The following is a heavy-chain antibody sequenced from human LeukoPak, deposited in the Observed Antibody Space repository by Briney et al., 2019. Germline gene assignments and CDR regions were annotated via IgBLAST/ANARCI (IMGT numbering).Heavy chain of an antibody. D-gene: IGHD6-13*01. CDR1: GYTLTEFS. CDR3: TAITAAGQRGSSFDY. V-gene: IGHV1-24*01. J-gene: IGHJ4*02. Sequence: ASVKVSCKVSGYTLTEFSIHWVRRVPGKGLEWMGGFDPEDGETIYAQKFQGRVTMTEDTSSDTAYMELSRLRSDDTAVYFCTAITAAGQRGSSFDYWGQGTLVTVSS. CDR2: FDPEDGET.